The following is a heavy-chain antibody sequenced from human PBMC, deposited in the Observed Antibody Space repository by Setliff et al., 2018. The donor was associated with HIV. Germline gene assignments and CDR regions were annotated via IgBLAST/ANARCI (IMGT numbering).Heavy chain of an antibody. CDR2: IIPMFDTP. Sequence: ASVKVSCKASGDNFNHYAINWVRQAPGQGLEWMGGIIPMFDTPNYAQRFQGRVTITADEPTSTAYVELSSLTYDDTAIYYCARAEFLGPESDFDIWGQGTMVTVSS. D-gene: IGHD3-10*01. CDR1: GDNFNHYA. V-gene: IGHV1-69*13. CDR3: ARAEFLGPESDFDI. J-gene: IGHJ3*02.